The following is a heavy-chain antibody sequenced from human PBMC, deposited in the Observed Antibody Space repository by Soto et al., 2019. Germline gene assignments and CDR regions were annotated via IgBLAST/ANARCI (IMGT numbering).Heavy chain of an antibody. Sequence: EVQLVESGGVVVQPGGSLRLSCAASGFTFDDYTMHWVRQAPGKGLEWVSLISWDGGSTYYADSVKGRFTISRDNSKNSLYLQMNSLRTEDTALYCCAKVIEGGAVAGLGYWGQGTLVTVSS. CDR1: GFTFDDYT. J-gene: IGHJ4*02. V-gene: IGHV3-43*01. CDR3: AKVIEGGAVAGLGY. D-gene: IGHD6-19*01. CDR2: ISWDGGST.